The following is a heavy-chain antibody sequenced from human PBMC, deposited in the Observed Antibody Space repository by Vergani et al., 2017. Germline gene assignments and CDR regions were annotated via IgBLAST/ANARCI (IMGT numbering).Heavy chain of an antibody. V-gene: IGHV3-21*01. J-gene: IGHJ6*02. CDR2: ISSSSSYI. Sequence: EVQLVESGGGLVKPGGSLRLSCAASGFTFSSYSMNWVRQAPGKGLEWVSSISSSSSYIYYADSVKGRFTISRDNAKNSLYLQRNSLRAEDTAVYYCARYRYSGSHRPDYYYGMDVWGQGTTVTVSS. CDR3: ARYRYSGSHRPDYYYGMDV. CDR1: GFTFSSYS. D-gene: IGHD1-26*01.